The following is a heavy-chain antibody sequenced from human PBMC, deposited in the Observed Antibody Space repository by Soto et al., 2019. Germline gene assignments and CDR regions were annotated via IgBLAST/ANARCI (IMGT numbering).Heavy chain of an antibody. J-gene: IGHJ4*02. D-gene: IGHD3-10*01. CDR1: GFTFSLHW. CDR2: IKENGSEK. Sequence: EVQLVDSGGGLVQPGGSLRLSCAASGFTFSLHWMNWVRQAPGKGLEWVAKIKENGSEKFYVDSVKGRFTISRDNGKNSLYLQMNSLTADDTAVYYCARGSSGYGLMWFGEFLSSFDYWGQGTLVTVSS. V-gene: IGHV3-7*01. CDR3: ARGSSGYGLMWFGEFLSSFDY.